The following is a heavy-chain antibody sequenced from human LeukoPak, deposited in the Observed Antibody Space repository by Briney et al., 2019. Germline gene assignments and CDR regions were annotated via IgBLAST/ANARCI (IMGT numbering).Heavy chain of an antibody. D-gene: IGHD2-15*01. CDR3: ATEFVRALLGVFDI. J-gene: IGHJ3*02. CDR2: ISPYNDNT. Sequence: GASVKVSCKASGYSFPSYGISWVRQAPGQGPEWMGWISPYNDNTNYAQKLQGRATLTTDTSTSTAYMELRSLRSEDTAMYYCATEFVRALLGVFDIWGQGTMVTVSS. CDR1: GYSFPSYG. V-gene: IGHV1-18*01.